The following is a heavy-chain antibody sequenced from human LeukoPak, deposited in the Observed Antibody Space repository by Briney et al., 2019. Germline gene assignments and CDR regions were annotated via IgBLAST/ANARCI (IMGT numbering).Heavy chain of an antibody. CDR2: IYPADSDI. Sequence: GESLKISCKGSGYTFTNYWIGWVRQMPGKGLEWMGIIYPADSDIKYSPSFQGQATISADKSISTAYLQWSSLKASDTAMYYCARDWYFDLWGRGTLVTVSS. CDR1: GYTFTNYW. J-gene: IGHJ2*01. CDR3: ARDWYFDL. V-gene: IGHV5-51*01.